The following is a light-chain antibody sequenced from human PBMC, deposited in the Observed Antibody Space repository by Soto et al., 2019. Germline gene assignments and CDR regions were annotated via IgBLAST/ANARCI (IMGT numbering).Light chain of an antibody. J-gene: IGLJ3*02. CDR1: ALPKEY. Sequence: SYELTQPPSVSVSPGQTAKNTCSGDALPKEYAYWYRQKPGQAPVLLIYKDTERPSGIPERFSGSSSGTTVTLTISGVQAEDEGDYYCQSSDSTDIYWVFGGGTKVTVL. CDR2: KDT. V-gene: IGLV3-25*02. CDR3: QSSDSTDIYWV.